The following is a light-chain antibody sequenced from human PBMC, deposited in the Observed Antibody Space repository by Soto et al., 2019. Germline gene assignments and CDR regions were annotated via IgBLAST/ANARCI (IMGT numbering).Light chain of an antibody. CDR2: EVS. Sequence: EIVLTQSPATLSLSPAERATLSCRDSQTVSSSLAWYQQKPGQAPRLLIYEVSNRATGIPARFSGSGSGAAFTLTISSLEPGDFALYYCQQHINWPLTFGGGTKV. CDR3: QQHINWPLT. V-gene: IGKV3-11*01. CDR1: QTVSSS. J-gene: IGKJ4*01.